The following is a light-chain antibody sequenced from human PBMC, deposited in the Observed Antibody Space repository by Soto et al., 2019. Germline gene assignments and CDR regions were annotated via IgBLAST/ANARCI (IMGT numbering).Light chain of an antibody. J-gene: IGKJ3*01. CDR2: DAS. V-gene: IGKV1-33*01. CDR3: QQYNNFPFT. Sequence: DLQMTQSPSSLSASVGDRVTITCQASQDITNYLNWYQQKQGKAPKLLIYDASNLETGVPSRFIGSRSGTDFTFTISSLQPEDIATYYCQQYNNFPFTFGPGTKVDIK. CDR1: QDITNY.